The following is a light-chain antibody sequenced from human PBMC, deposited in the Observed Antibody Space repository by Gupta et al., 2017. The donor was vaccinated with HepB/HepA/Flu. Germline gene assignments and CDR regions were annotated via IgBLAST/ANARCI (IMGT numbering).Light chain of an antibody. CDR3: QVGDSNTGV. CDR1: KLGEKY. J-gene: IGLJ1*01. CDR2: KDH. Sequence: SYDLPQPPSVSVSPGQPASISCSGDKLGEKYAFWYQPNPGQSPFLVIYKDHNRTAGVPERFSGSNSVTTATLTIGGTQDRDEDEYYWQVGDSNTGVFGTGTKVTVL. V-gene: IGLV3-1*01.